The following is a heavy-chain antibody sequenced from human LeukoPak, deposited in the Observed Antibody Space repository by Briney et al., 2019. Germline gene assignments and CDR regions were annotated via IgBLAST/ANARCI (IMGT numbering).Heavy chain of an antibody. Sequence: GASVNVSCKASGYTFTGYYMHWVRQAPGQGLEWMGWINPNSGGTNYAQKFQGRVTMTRDTSISTAYMELSRLRSDDTAVYYCARDPQYSSSWYAYFDYWGQGTLVTVSS. CDR1: GYTFTGYY. V-gene: IGHV1-2*02. CDR3: ARDPQYSSSWYAYFDY. D-gene: IGHD6-13*01. CDR2: INPNSGGT. J-gene: IGHJ4*02.